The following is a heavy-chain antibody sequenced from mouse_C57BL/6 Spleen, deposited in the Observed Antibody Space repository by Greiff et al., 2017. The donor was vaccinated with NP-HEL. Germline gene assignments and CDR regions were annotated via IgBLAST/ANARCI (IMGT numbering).Heavy chain of an antibody. CDR1: GYTFTSYW. CDR2: IDPSDSYT. D-gene: IGHD2-5*01. J-gene: IGHJ4*01. V-gene: IGHV1-69*01. Sequence: QVQLQQPGAELVMPGASVKLSCKASGYTFTSYWMHWVKQRPGQGLEWIGEIDPSDSYTNYNQKFKGKSTLTVDKSSSTAYMQLSSLTSEDSAVYYCARRSNYGLYYYAMDYWGQGTSVTVSS. CDR3: ARRSNYGLYYYAMDY.